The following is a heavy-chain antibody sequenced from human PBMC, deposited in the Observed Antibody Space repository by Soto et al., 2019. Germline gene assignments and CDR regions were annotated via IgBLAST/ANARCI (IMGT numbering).Heavy chain of an antibody. CDR2: INPNGGST. J-gene: IGHJ4*01. D-gene: IGHD6-6*01. CDR3: ARGEQLVHFDS. Sequence: QVQLVQSGAEVKKPGASVKVSCKASGYIFPDYYVHWVRQAPGEGLEWMGRINPNGGSTNYAQKVEGWVTMTTDTSISTAYMELSRLNFDDTAVYYCARGEQLVHFDSWGQGTLVTVSS. V-gene: IGHV1-2*04. CDR1: GYIFPDYY.